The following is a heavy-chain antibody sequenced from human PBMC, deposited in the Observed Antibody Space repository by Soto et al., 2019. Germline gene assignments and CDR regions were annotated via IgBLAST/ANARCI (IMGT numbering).Heavy chain of an antibody. D-gene: IGHD3-22*01. Sequence: QVQLVESGGGVVQPERSLRLSCEASGFIFSSYGMHWVRQAPGKGLEWVAVVSHDGSNQKYVDSVEGRFTISRDNSKNTLSLQMNSLRAEDTAVSYCAKDPYYYSSSGYDICDYWCQGTLVTVSS. CDR3: AKDPYYYSSSGYDICDY. CDR2: VSHDGSNQ. V-gene: IGHV3-30*18. CDR1: GFIFSSYG. J-gene: IGHJ4*02.